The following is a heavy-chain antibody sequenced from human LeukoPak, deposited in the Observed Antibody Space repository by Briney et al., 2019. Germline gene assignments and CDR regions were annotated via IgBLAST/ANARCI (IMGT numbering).Heavy chain of an antibody. CDR3: ARGGTSETYYYDSSGYLSAFDI. Sequence: GGSLRLSCAASGFTFSSYGMHWVRQAPGKGLEWVAVIWYDGSNKYYADSVKGRFTISRDNSKNTLYLQMNSLRAEDTAVYYCARGGTSETYYYDSSGYLSAFDIWGQGTMVTVSS. V-gene: IGHV3-33*01. D-gene: IGHD3-22*01. CDR1: GFTFSSYG. J-gene: IGHJ3*02. CDR2: IWYDGSNK.